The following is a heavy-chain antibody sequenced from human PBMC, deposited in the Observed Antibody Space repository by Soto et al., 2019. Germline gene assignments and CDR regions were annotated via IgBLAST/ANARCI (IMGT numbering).Heavy chain of an antibody. CDR3: AGTTPNYYYYYGMDV. Sequence: ASVKVSCKVSGYTLTELSMHWVRQAPGKGLEWMGGFDPEDGETIYAQKFQGRVTMTEDTSTDTAYMELSSLRSEDTAVYYCAGTTPNYYYYYGMDVWGQETTVTVSX. J-gene: IGHJ6*02. CDR1: GYTLTELS. D-gene: IGHD1-7*01. V-gene: IGHV1-24*01. CDR2: FDPEDGET.